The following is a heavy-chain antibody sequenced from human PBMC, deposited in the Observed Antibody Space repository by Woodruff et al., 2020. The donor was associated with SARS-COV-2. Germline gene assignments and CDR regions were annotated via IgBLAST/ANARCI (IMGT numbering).Heavy chain of an antibody. Sequence: SGSGGSTYYADSVKGRFTISRDNSKNTLYLQMNTLRAEDTAVYYCARYPPGSAFDIWGQGTMVTV. J-gene: IGHJ3*02. CDR3: ARYPPGSAFDI. D-gene: IGHD3-10*01. CDR2: SGSGGST. V-gene: IGHV3-23*01.